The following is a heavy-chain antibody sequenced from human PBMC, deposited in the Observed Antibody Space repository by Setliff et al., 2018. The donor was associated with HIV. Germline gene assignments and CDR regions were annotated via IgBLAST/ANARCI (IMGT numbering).Heavy chain of an antibody. CDR3: ARAVVFASGNFWFDP. Sequence: LSLTCTVSGGSIWSGSYYWTWIRQPAGKGLEWIVHITASGGATYNPYVKSRVSISLGSPSSEFSLRLTSVSAADTAVYYCARAVVFASGNFWFDPWGPGAPVTVSS. CDR1: GGSIWSGSYY. J-gene: IGHJ5*02. CDR2: ITASGGA. D-gene: IGHD3-3*01. V-gene: IGHV4-61*09.